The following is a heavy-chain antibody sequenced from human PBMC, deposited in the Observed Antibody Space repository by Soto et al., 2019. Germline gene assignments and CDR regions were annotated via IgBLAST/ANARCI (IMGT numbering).Heavy chain of an antibody. Sequence: SETLSLTCAVYGGSFSGYYWSWIRQPPGKVLEWIGEINHSGSTNYNPSLKSRVTISVDTSKNQFSLKLSSVTAADTAVYYCARGIYYYGSGSYYYYYYGMDVWGQGTTVTVSS. J-gene: IGHJ6*02. CDR2: INHSGST. CDR3: ARGIYYYGSGSYYYYYYGMDV. V-gene: IGHV4-34*01. CDR1: GGSFSGYY. D-gene: IGHD3-10*01.